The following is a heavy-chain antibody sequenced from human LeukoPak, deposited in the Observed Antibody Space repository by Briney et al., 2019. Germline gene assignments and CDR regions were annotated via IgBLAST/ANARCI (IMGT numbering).Heavy chain of an antibody. Sequence: GESLKISCKGSGYSFTSYWIGWVRQMPGKGLEWMGIIYPGDSDTRYSPSFQGQVTISADKSISTAYLQWSSLKASDTAMYYCARLGWQYCGGDCQYFQHWGQGTLVTVSS. D-gene: IGHD2-21*02. CDR3: ARLGWQYCGGDCQYFQH. V-gene: IGHV5-51*01. CDR2: IYPGDSDT. J-gene: IGHJ1*01. CDR1: GYSFTSYW.